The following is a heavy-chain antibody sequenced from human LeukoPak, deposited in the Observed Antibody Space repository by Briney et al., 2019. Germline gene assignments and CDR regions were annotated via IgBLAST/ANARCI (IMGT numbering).Heavy chain of an antibody. Sequence: SETLSLTCAVYGGSFSGYYWGWIRQPPGKGLEWIGEINHSGSTNYNPSLKSRVTISVDTSKNQFSLKLSSVTAADTAVYYCARESGWYNYRYFDYWGQGTLVTVSS. CDR1: GGSFSGYY. CDR2: INHSGST. D-gene: IGHD6-19*01. V-gene: IGHV4-34*01. J-gene: IGHJ4*02. CDR3: ARESGWYNYRYFDY.